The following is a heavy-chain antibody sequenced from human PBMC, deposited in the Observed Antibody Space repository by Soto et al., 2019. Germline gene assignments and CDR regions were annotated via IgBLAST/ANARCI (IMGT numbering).Heavy chain of an antibody. Sequence: ESLKISFRASGFTLSSYSLGWVRHMPGKGLQWMGNIFSSDSSAKYSPSFVGQVTISVDRSINTAYLQWSSLKASDTAIYYCGTWRGSSWFDYWGPGTLVTVSS. D-gene: IGHD2-2*01. CDR1: GFTLSSYS. CDR2: IFSSDSSA. J-gene: IGHJ4*02. V-gene: IGHV5-51*01. CDR3: GTWRGSSWFDY.